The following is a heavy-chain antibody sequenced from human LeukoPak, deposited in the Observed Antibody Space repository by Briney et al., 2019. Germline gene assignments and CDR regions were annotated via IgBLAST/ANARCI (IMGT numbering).Heavy chain of an antibody. Sequence: GGSLRLSCAASGFTFDDYAMHWVRQAPGKGLEWVSGISWNSGSIGYADSVKGRFTISRDNSKNTLYLQMNSLRAEDTAVYYCAKDRGVSPKSFDYWGQGTLVTVSS. CDR3: AKDRGVSPKSFDY. CDR1: GFTFDDYA. CDR2: ISWNSGSI. V-gene: IGHV3-9*01. J-gene: IGHJ4*02.